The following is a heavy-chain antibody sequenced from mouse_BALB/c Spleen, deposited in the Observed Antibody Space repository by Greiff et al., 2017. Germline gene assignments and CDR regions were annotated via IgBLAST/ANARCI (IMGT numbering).Heavy chain of an antibody. D-gene: IGHD2-3*01. J-gene: IGHJ3*01. CDR2: ISYSGST. CDR1: GYSITSDYA. V-gene: IGHV3-2*02. CDR3: ANEGWLLRVFAY. Sequence: DVQLQESGPGLVKPSQSLSLTCTVTGYSITSDYAWNWIRQFPGNKLEWMGYISYSGSTSYNPSLKSRISITRDTSKNQFFLQLNSVTTKDTATYYCANEGWLLRVFAYWGQGTLVTVSA.